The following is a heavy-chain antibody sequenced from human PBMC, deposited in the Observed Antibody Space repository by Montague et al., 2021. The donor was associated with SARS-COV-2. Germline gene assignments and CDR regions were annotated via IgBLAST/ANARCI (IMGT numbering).Heavy chain of an antibody. CDR2: IDWDDDK. D-gene: IGHD3-9*01. Sequence: PALVKPTQTLTLTCTFSGFSLSTSGMCVSWIRQPPGKALEWLARIDWDDDKYYSTSLKTRLTISKDTSKNQVVLTMTNTDPVDTATYYCARTHYDILPGYYHDMDVWGQGTTVTVSS. V-gene: IGHV2-70*11. J-gene: IGHJ6*02. CDR3: ARTHYDILPGYYHDMDV. CDR1: GFSLSTSGMC.